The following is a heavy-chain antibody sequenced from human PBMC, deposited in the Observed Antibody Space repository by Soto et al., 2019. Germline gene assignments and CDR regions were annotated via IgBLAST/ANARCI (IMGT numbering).Heavy chain of an antibody. CDR1: GYSFPSYA. J-gene: IGHJ5*02. CDR2: ISAYTGHT. Sequence: QAHLVQSGAEVKKPGASVKVSCEASGYSFPSYAISWLRQARGQGLEWMGWISAYTGHTNYAQNFQGRITLTTDTPTSTAYMELRGLTSDDTAVYYCARHNGPMTEENWFDPWGQGTQVTVSS. D-gene: IGHD3-22*01. V-gene: IGHV1-18*01. CDR3: ARHNGPMTEENWFDP.